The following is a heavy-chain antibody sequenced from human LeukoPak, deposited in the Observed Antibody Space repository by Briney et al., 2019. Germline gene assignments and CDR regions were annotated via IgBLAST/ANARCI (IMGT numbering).Heavy chain of an antibody. D-gene: IGHD2-15*01. CDR3: AKPLNYCSGGSCYSGFYYYYGMDV. Sequence: GGSLRLSCAASGFTFSSYAMSWVRQAPGKGLEWVSAISGSGGSTYYADSVKGRFTISRDNSKNTLYLQMNSLRAEDTAVYYCAKPLNYCSGGSCYSGFYYYYGMDVWGQGATVTVSS. V-gene: IGHV3-23*01. CDR2: ISGSGGST. J-gene: IGHJ6*02. CDR1: GFTFSSYA.